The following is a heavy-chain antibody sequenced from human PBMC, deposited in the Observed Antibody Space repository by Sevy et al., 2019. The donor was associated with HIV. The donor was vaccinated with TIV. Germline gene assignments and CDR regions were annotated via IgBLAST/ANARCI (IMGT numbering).Heavy chain of an antibody. CDR2: ISESGGST. CDR3: AKATCSCTSCYYQDAFDI. V-gene: IGHV3-23*01. D-gene: IGHD2-2*01. CDR1: GFTFSSYA. J-gene: IGHJ3*02. Sequence: GGSLRLSCAASGFTFSSYAMSWVRQAPGKGLEWVSSISESGGSTYYEDSVKGRFTISKDNSKNTRYVQMNSLRAKDKAVYDCAKATCSCTSCYYQDAFDIWGQGTMVTVSS.